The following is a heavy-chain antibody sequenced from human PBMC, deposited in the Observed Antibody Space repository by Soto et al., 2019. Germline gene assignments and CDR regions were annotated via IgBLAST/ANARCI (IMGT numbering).Heavy chain of an antibody. J-gene: IGHJ5*02. D-gene: IGHD2-2*01. CDR3: ATSHFHCSSTSCYFSHWYDP. CDR2: FDPEDGET. Sequence: ASVKVSFKVSGYSLTELSMHWVRQAPGKGLEWMGGFDPEDGETIYAQKFQGRVTMTEDTSTDTAYMELSSLRSEDTAVYYCATSHFHCSSTSCYFSHWYDPRGQGTPVTVSS. CDR1: GYSLTELS. V-gene: IGHV1-24*01.